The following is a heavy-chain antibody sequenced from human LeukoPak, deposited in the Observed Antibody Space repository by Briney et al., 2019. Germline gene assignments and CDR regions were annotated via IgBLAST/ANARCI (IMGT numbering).Heavy chain of an antibody. D-gene: IGHD3-22*01. CDR3: ARDPTYYDRSGYDY. Sequence: GGSLRLSCAAPQFTFSSHWMTWFRKAPGKGLNGVANINQDGSEKYYVDSVKGRFTISRDNTKSSLFLQMNTLRPEDTAVYYCARDPTYYDRSGYDYWGQGTVVTVSS. V-gene: IGHV3-7*01. CDR1: QFTFSSHW. CDR2: INQDGSEK. J-gene: IGHJ4*02.